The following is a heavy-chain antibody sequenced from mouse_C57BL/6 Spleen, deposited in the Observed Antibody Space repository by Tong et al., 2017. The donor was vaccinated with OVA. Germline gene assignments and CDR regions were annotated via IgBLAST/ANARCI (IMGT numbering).Heavy chain of an antibody. J-gene: IGHJ3*01. CDR1: GYTFTSYV. V-gene: IGHV1-14*01. D-gene: IGHD1-2*01. Sequence: EVQLQQSGPELVKPGASVKMSCKASGYTFTSYVMHWVKQKPGQGLEWIGYINPYNDGTKYNEKFKGKATLTSDKSASTAYMERSSLTSEDSAVYYCAPLRPEPSWFAYWGQGTLVTVSA. CDR3: APLRPEPSWFAY. CDR2: INPYNDGT.